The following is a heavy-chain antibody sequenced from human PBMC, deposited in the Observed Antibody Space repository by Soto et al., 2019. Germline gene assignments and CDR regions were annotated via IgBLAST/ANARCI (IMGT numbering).Heavy chain of an antibody. CDR2: ISWNSGSI. D-gene: IGHD2-2*02. Sequence: EVQLVESGGGLVQPGRSLRLSCSASGFTFDDYAMHWVRQAPGKGLEWVSGISWNSGSIAYADSVKGRFTISRDNAKNALYLQMNSLRAEDTALYYCAKGVALGYCTSTSGHNYYMDVWGKGTTVTVSS. J-gene: IGHJ6*03. CDR1: GFTFDDYA. CDR3: AKGVALGYCTSTSGHNYYMDV. V-gene: IGHV3-9*01.